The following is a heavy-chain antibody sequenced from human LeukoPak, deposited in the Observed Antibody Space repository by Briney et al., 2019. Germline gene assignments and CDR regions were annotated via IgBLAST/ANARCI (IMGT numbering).Heavy chain of an antibody. D-gene: IGHD2-2*01. CDR2: IRSKAYGGTT. V-gene: IGHV3-49*04. CDR3: ARDLGYCSSTSCPPGYYYYYMDV. Sequence: GGSLRLSCTPSGFTFGDYAMSWVRQAPGKGLEWVGFIRSKAYGGTTEYAASVKGRFTISRDDSKSIAYLQMNSLKTEDTAVYYCARDLGYCSSTSCPPGYYYYYMDVWGKGTTVTVSS. J-gene: IGHJ6*03. CDR1: GFTFGDYA.